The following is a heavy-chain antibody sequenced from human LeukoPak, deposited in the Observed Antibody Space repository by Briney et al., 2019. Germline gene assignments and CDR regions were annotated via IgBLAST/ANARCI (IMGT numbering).Heavy chain of an antibody. J-gene: IGHJ5*02. V-gene: IGHV4-31*03. CDR3: ARDLWGYYDSSGYSIGTA. CDR2: IYYSRST. CDR1: GGSISSGGYY. Sequence: SQTLSLTCTVSGGSISSGGYYWSWIRQHPGKGLEWIGYIYYSRSTYYNPSLKSRVTISVDTSKNQFSLKLSSVTAADTAVYYCARDLWGYYDSSGYSIGTAWGQGTLVTVS. D-gene: IGHD3-22*01.